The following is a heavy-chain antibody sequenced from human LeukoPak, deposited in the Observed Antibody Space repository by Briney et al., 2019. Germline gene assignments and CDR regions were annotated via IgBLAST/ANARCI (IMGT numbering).Heavy chain of an antibody. CDR3: ARKRGYFYYMDV. CDR1: GFTFSSYE. J-gene: IGHJ6*03. V-gene: IGHV3-48*03. Sequence: GGSLRLSCAAYGFTFSSYEMNWVRQAPGKGLEWVSYINSSGSTIYYADSVKGRFTISRDNAKNSLYLQMNSLRAEDTAVYYCARKRGYFYYMDVWGKGTTVTVSS. CDR2: INSSGSTI.